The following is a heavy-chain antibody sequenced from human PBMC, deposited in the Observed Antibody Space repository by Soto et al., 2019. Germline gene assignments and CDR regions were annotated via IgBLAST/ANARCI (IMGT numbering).Heavy chain of an antibody. CDR1: GFTFSDYN. CDR3: ARGIVNSWYENYFDC. CDR2: VSSSRSFM. V-gene: IGHV3-48*01. D-gene: IGHD6-13*01. J-gene: IGHJ4*02. Sequence: EVQLVESGGGLVQPGGSLRLSCTASGFTFSDYNMNWVRQAPGKGMEWVSYVSSSRSFMYYADSVKGRITVSRDDAKNSLFLQMNSLRAEDTAVYYCARGIVNSWYENYFDCWGRGTLVTVSS.